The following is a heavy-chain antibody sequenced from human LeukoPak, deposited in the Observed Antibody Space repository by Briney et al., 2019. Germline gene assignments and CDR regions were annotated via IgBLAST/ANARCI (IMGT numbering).Heavy chain of an antibody. CDR3: AKSVGVYDSSGDDY. CDR2: ISSSGSTI. D-gene: IGHD3-22*01. Sequence: PGGSLRLSCAASGFTFSDYYMSWIPQAPGKGLEWVSYISSSGSTIYYADSVKGRFTISRDNAKNSLYLQMNSLRAEDTAVYYCAKSVGVYDSSGDDYWGQGTLVTVSS. CDR1: GFTFSDYY. J-gene: IGHJ4*02. V-gene: IGHV3-11*01.